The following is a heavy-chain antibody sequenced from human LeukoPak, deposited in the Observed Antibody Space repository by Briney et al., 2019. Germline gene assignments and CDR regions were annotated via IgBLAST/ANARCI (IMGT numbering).Heavy chain of an antibody. CDR2: IYSGGNT. Sequence: GGSLRLSCAASGFTVSSNYMSWVRQAPGKGLEWVSVIYSGGNTYYADSVKGRFTISRDNSKNTLYLQMNSLRAEDTAVYYCSQVVGYPPLVYWGQGTLVTVSS. V-gene: IGHV3-53*01. CDR1: GFTVSSNY. CDR3: SQVVGYPPLVY. J-gene: IGHJ4*02. D-gene: IGHD2-15*01.